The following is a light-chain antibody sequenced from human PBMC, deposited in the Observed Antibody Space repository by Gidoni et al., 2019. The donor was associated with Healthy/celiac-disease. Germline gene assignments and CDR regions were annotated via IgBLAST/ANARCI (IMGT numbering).Light chain of an antibody. CDR1: QSVSSY. CDR3: QQRSNWPPLT. Sequence: EIVLTQSPATLSLSPGERATLSCRASQSVSSYLAWYQQQPGQDPRLLIYDASNRATGIPARFSGSGSGTDFTLTISSLEPEDFAVYYCQQRSNWPPLTFGGGTKVEIK. CDR2: DAS. J-gene: IGKJ4*01. V-gene: IGKV3-11*01.